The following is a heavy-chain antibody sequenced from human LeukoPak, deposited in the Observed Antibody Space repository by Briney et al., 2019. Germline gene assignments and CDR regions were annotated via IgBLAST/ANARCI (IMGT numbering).Heavy chain of an antibody. V-gene: IGHV1-2*06. Sequence: ASVKVSCKASGHTFTKYYMFWVRQAPGQGLEWMGRINPSSGGTDYAQKFQGRVTMTRDTSISTAYMELSRLRSDDTAMYYCARGYCSGGSCYSVENWFDPWGQGTLVTVSS. CDR3: ARGYCSGGSCYSVENWFDP. CDR2: INPSSGGT. J-gene: IGHJ5*02. D-gene: IGHD2-15*01. CDR1: GHTFTKYY.